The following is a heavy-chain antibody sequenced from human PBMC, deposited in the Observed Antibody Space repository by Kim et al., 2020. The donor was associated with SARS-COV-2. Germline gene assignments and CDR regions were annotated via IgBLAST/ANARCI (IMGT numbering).Heavy chain of an antibody. CDR3: TRGQWLQVD. CDR1: GASISSQY. CDR2: MYYSGTTN. D-gene: IGHD6-19*01. V-gene: IGHV4-59*11. J-gene: IGHJ4*02. Sequence: SETLSLSCSVSGASISSQYWTWIRQPPGKGLEWIGHMYYSGTTNNYNPSLKSRVTISLDRSTNRLFLKLASVTAADTAMYFCTRGQWLQVDWGQGTLVTVSS.